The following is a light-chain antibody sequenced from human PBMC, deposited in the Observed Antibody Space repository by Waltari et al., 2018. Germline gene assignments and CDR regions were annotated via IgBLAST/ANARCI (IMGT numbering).Light chain of an antibody. CDR3: QQYNNWPFA. V-gene: IGKV3-15*01. J-gene: IGKJ2*01. CDR1: QRISSN. Sequence: EIVMTQSPATLSWSPGERATLSCRASQRISSNLAWYQQKPGQAPRLLIYAASTSATGIPERCRGSGSGTEFTLTISSLQPEDFAIYDCQQYNNWPFAFGQGTKLEVK. CDR2: AAS.